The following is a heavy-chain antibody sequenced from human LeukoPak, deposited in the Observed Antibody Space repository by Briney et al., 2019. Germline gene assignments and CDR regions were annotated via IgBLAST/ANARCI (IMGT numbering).Heavy chain of an antibody. D-gene: IGHD6-13*01. CDR1: RFTLSNYW. J-gene: IGHJ4*02. CDR3: AKDRDSSTWYYFDY. CDR2: IKGSGGIT. Sequence: GGSLRLSCAASRFTLSNYWMSWVRQAPGKGLEWVSAIKGSGGITYYADSVKGRFTISRDNSKNTLFLQMNSLRDEDTALYYCAKDRDSSTWYYFDYWGQGILVTVSS. V-gene: IGHV3-23*01.